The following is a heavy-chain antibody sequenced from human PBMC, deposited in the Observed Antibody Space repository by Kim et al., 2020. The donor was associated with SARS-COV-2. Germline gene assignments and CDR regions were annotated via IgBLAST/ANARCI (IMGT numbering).Heavy chain of an antibody. Sequence: GGSLRLSCAASGFAFETYAMHWVRQAPGKGLEWVACVWRGGNYKFYGDSVRGRFSISRDDWRNMLYLEMTSLTTEDTAVYYCAGDPPDSGYAFHIWGQGTMVTVSS. CDR3: AGDPPDSGYAFHI. CDR2: VWRGGNYK. D-gene: IGHD3-22*01. V-gene: IGHV3-33*08. J-gene: IGHJ3*02. CDR1: GFAFETYA.